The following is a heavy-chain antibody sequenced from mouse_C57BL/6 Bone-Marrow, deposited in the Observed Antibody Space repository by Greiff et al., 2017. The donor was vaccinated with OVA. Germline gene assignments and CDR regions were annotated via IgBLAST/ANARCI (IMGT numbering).Heavy chain of an antibody. CDR1: GFNIKDDY. J-gene: IGHJ1*03. Sequence: DVQLQESGAELVRPGASVKLSCTASGFNIKDDYMHWVKQRPEQGLEWIGWIDPENGDTEYASKFQGKATITADTSSNTAYLQLSSLTSEDTAVYYCTSSYYYGSSFYWYFDVWGTGTTVTVSS. D-gene: IGHD1-1*01. CDR2: IDPENGDT. V-gene: IGHV14-4*01. CDR3: TSSYYYGSSFYWYFDV.